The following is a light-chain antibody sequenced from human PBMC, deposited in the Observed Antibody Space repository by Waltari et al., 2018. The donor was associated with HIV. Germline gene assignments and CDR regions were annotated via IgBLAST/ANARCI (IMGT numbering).Light chain of an antibody. Sequence: QSALTQPASVSGSPGQSITISCTGTSSNVGRSNLVSCYHHHPGRAPKVIIYEVSKRPSGVSNRFSGSKSGNTASLTISGLQAEDEADYYCCSYTGSNPFLLFGGGTKLTVL. J-gene: IGLJ2*01. CDR2: EVS. CDR1: SSNVGRSNL. CDR3: CSYTGSNPFLL. V-gene: IGLV2-23*02.